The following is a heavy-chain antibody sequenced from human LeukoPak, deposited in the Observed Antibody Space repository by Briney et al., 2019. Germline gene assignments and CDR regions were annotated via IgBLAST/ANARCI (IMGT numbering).Heavy chain of an antibody. V-gene: IGHV1-2*02. CDR1: GYTFTGYY. CDR3: ARDNSVGDNAWWFDP. D-gene: IGHD1-26*01. Sequence: ASVKVSCKASGYTFTGYYMHWVRQAPGQGLEWMGWINPNSGGTNYAQKFQGRVTMTRDTSISTAYMELSRLRSDDTAIYYCARDNSVGDNAWWFDPWGQGTLVTVSS. J-gene: IGHJ5*02. CDR2: INPNSGGT.